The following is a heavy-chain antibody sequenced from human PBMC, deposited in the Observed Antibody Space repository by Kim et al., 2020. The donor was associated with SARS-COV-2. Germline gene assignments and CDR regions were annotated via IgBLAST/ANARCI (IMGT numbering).Heavy chain of an antibody. V-gene: IGHV1-69*13. Sequence: SVKVSCKASGGTFSSYAISWVRQAPGQGLEWMGGIIPIFGTANYAQKFQGRVTITADESTSTAYMELSSLRSEDTAVYYCASRMRYDILTCHYNVPALDYWRKGPLVTVSS. CDR3: ASRMRYDILTCHYNVPALDY. J-gene: IGHJ4*02. CDR1: GGTFSSYA. CDR2: IIPIFGTA. D-gene: IGHD3-9*01.